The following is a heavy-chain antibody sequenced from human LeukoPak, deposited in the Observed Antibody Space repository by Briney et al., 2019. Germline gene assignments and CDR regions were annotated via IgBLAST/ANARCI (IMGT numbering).Heavy chain of an antibody. D-gene: IGHD2-15*01. CDR1: GFTFSSYS. Sequence: GGSLRLSCAASGFTFSSYSMNWVRQAPGKGLEWVSSISSSSSYIYYADSVKGRFTISRDNAKNSLYLQMNSLRAEDTAVYYCARDGGGSGRGAFDIWGQGTMVTVSS. CDR2: ISSSSSYI. J-gene: IGHJ3*02. V-gene: IGHV3-21*01. CDR3: ARDGGGSGRGAFDI.